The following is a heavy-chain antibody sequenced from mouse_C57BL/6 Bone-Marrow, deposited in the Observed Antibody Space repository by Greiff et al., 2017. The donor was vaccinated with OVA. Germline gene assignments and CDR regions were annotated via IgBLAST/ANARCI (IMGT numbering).Heavy chain of an antibody. Sequence: QVQLQQSGAELVRPGASVTLSCKASGYTFTDYEMHWVKQTPVHGLEWIGAIDPETGGTAYNQKFKGEAILTADKSSSTAYMELRSLTSEDSAVYYCTRKSSHWYFDVWGTGTTVTVSS. CDR1: GYTFTDYE. CDR3: TRKSSHWYFDV. V-gene: IGHV1-15*01. D-gene: IGHD1-1*01. J-gene: IGHJ1*03. CDR2: IDPETGGT.